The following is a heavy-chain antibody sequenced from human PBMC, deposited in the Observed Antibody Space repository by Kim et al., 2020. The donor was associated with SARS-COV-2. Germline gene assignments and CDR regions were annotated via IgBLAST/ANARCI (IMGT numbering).Heavy chain of an antibody. D-gene: IGHD1-26*01. J-gene: IGHJ6*02. CDR3: AGEWVLTRSGYYYGMDV. Sequence: SGKGRFTISRDNSKNKVYLQMSSLRADDTAVYYCAGEWVLTRSGYYYGMDVWGQGTTVMVSS. V-gene: IGHV3-30*15.